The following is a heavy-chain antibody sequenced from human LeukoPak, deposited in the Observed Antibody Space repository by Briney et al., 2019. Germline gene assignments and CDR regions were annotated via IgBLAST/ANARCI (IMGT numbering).Heavy chain of an antibody. J-gene: IGHJ4*02. D-gene: IGHD1-26*01. CDR1: GFTFGDYA. V-gene: IGHV3-49*04. CDR3: TRVIVGATEYYFDY. CDR2: IRSKAYGGTT. Sequence: GGSLRLSCTASGFTFGDYAMSWVRQAPGKGQEWVGFIRSKAYGGTTEYAASVKGRFTISRDDSKSIAYLQINSLKTEDTAVYYCTRVIVGATEYYFDYWGQGTLVTVSS.